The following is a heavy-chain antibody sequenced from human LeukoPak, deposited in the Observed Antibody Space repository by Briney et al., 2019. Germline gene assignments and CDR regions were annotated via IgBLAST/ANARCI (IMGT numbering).Heavy chain of an antibody. J-gene: IGHJ3*02. CDR1: GDSVSSNSAA. Sequence: SQTLSLTCAISGDSVSSNSAAWNWIRQSPSRGLEWLGRTYYRSKWYNDYAVSVKSRITINPDTSKNQFSLQLNSVTPEDTAVYYCARGLVGATGPYDAFDIWGQGTMVTVSS. CDR2: TYYRSKWYN. D-gene: IGHD1-26*01. CDR3: ARGLVGATGPYDAFDI. V-gene: IGHV6-1*01.